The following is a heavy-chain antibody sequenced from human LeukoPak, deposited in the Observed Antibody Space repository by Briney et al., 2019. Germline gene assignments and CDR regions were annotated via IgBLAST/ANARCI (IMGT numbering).Heavy chain of an antibody. CDR2: INHSGST. Sequence: SETLSLTCAVYGGSFSGYYWSWIRQPPGKGLEWIGEINHSGSTNYNPSLKSRVTISVDTSKNQFSLKLSSVTAADTAVCYCARHYIAAAGTWSPTYYFDYWGQGTLVTVSS. CDR1: GGSFSGYY. CDR3: ARHYIAAAGTWSPTYYFDY. D-gene: IGHD6-13*01. V-gene: IGHV4-34*01. J-gene: IGHJ4*02.